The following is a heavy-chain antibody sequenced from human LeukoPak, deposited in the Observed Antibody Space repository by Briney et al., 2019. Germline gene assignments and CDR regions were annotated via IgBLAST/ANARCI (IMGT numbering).Heavy chain of an antibody. Sequence: AGSLRLSSAPFGLTLSSYGMHWDRQTPGKVLGWVAFILSLGHQTQYADAVQGRFTVTRDNSKGMVYLEMSSLRSEDTAVYYCAKNRDSSDFPRDFDCWGQGTLVSVGS. CDR2: ILSLGHQT. J-gene: IGHJ4*02. CDR3: AKNRDSSDFPRDFDC. CDR1: GLTLSSYG. D-gene: IGHD3-22*01. V-gene: IGHV3-30*02.